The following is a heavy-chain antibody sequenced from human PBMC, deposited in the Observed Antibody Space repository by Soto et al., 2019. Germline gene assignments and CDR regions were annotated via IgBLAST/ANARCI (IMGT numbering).Heavy chain of an antibody. J-gene: IGHJ4*02. Sequence: QVQLQESGPGLVKPSQTLSLTCTVSGGSISSGGYYWSWIRQHPGKGLEWIGYIYYSGSTYYNPSLKSRVTISVDTSKNQFSLKLSSVTAADTAVYYCARVYGAYCGGDCYDGAVEEDWGQGTLVTVSS. CDR1: GGSISSGGYY. D-gene: IGHD2-21*02. V-gene: IGHV4-31*03. CDR3: ARVYGAYCGGDCYDGAVEED. CDR2: IYYSGST.